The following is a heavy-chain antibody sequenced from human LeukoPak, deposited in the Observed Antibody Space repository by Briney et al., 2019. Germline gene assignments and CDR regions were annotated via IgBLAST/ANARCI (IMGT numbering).Heavy chain of an antibody. CDR2: INQDGSEK. Sequence: GGSLRLSCAASGFTFGTYWMNWVRRAPGKGLEWVANINQDGSEKYYVGSVKGRFTISRDNAKNSLYLQMNSLRAEDTAVFYCARAGSLWFGESKLDYWGQGTLVTVSS. J-gene: IGHJ4*02. CDR3: ARAGSLWFGESKLDY. D-gene: IGHD3-10*01. CDR1: GFTFGTYW. V-gene: IGHV3-7*01.